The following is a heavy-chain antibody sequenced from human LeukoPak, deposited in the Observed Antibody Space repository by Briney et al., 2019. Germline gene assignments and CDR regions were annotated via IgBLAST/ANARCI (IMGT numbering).Heavy chain of an antibody. V-gene: IGHV4-39*07. CDR2: IYYSGST. J-gene: IGHJ4*02. CDR3: ARDGSMVRGVIRDY. D-gene: IGHD3-10*01. Sequence: SETLFLTCTVSGGSISSSSYYWGWIRQPPGKGLEWIGSIYYSGSTYYNPSLKSRVTISVDTSKNQFSLKLSSVTAADTAVYYCARDGSMVRGVIRDYWGQGTLVTVSS. CDR1: GGSISSSSYY.